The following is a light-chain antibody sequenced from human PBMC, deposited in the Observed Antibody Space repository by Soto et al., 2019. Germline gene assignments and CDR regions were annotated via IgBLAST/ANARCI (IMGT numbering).Light chain of an antibody. V-gene: IGKV1-13*02. CDR3: QQFSTSPLT. J-gene: IGKJ4*01. CDR1: QGITSA. CDR2: DVS. Sequence: AIQLTQSPSSLSASLGDRVTITCRSSQGITSAIAWYRQRPGMAPELLIYDVSTLASGVTARFSGSGSGTDFTLNISALQAEDFAAYYCQQFSTSPLTFGGGTKVDIK.